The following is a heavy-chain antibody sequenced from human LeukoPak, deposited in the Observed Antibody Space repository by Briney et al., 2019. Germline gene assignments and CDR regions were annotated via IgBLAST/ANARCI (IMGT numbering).Heavy chain of an antibody. Sequence: SDTLSLTCTVSGGSISGYYWTWIRQPPGKGLEWIGYVFYTGSTTYNPSLKSRVTILVDTSKNQFSLMLSSVTAADTAVYYCAKITSGWYWFDPWGQGTLVTVSS. CDR3: AKITSGWYWFDP. V-gene: IGHV4-59*08. CDR2: VFYTGST. D-gene: IGHD6-19*01. J-gene: IGHJ5*02. CDR1: GGSISGYY.